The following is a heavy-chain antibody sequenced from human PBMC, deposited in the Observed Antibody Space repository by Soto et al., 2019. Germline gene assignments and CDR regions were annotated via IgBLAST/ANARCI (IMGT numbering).Heavy chain of an antibody. CDR3: ARTTAVPNTLRSRYFFDY. CDR2: VYYSGTT. CDR1: GGSVSNKTYY. Sequence: PSETLSLTCSVSGGSVSNKTYYWSWIRQPPGKRLEWIGYVYYSGTTNYNPSLKSRVTISVDLSKNQFSLRLSSVTTSDTALYYCARTTAVPNTLRSRYFFDYWGQGTLVTVSS. J-gene: IGHJ4*02. V-gene: IGHV4-61*01. D-gene: IGHD4-17*01.